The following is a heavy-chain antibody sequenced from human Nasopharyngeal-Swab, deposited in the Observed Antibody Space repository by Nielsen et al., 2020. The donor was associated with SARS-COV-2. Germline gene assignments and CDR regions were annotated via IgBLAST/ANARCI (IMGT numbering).Heavy chain of an antibody. CDR3: ARDGGEYSSSWLVDY. J-gene: IGHJ4*02. CDR1: GFTFSSYW. CDR2: IKQDGSGK. V-gene: IGHV3-7*03. Sequence: GESLKISCAASGFTFSSYWMSWVRQAPGKGLEWVANIKQDGSGKYYVDSVKGRFTISRDNAKNPLYLQMNSLRAEDTAVYYCARDGGEYSSSWLVDYWGQGTLVTVSS. D-gene: IGHD6-6*01.